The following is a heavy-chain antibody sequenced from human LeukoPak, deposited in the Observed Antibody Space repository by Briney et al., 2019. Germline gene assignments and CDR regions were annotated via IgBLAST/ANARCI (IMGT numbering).Heavy chain of an antibody. CDR3: ARVKDIVATMEYYFDY. Sequence: SETLSLTCTVSGGSISSYYWSWIRQPPGKGLEWIGYIYYSGSTNYNPSLKSRVTTSVDTSKNQFSLKLSSVTAADTAVYYCARVKDIVATMEYYFDYWGQGTLVTVSS. CDR2: IYYSGST. CDR1: GGSISSYY. V-gene: IGHV4-59*01. J-gene: IGHJ4*02. D-gene: IGHD5-12*01.